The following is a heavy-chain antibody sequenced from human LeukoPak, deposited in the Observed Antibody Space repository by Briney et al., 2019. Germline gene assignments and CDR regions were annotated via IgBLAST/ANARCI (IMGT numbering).Heavy chain of an antibody. J-gene: IGHJ4*02. CDR3: ARLYGDYV. CDR1: GASLSTRLYY. V-gene: IGHV4-39*01. Sequence: SETLSLTCTVSGASLSTRLYYWAWIRQPPGKGLEWIASTYYGGTPYYNPSLQSRVTMSVDTSQNQLSLNLNSVTATDTVVYYCARLYGDYVWGQGTLVTVSS. CDR2: TYYGGTP. D-gene: IGHD4-17*01.